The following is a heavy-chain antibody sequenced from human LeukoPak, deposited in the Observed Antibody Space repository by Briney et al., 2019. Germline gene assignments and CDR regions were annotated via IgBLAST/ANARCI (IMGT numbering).Heavy chain of an antibody. CDR3: ARPKGCYLHDAFDI. CDR2: IYYSGST. J-gene: IGHJ3*02. CDR1: GGSISSSSYY. V-gene: IGHV4-39*01. D-gene: IGHD5-18*01. Sequence: SETLSLTCTVSGGSISSSSYYWGWIRQPPGKGLEWIGSIYYSGSTYYNPSLKSRVTISVDTSKNQFSLKLSSVTAADTAVYYCARPKGCYLHDAFDIWGQGTMVTVSS.